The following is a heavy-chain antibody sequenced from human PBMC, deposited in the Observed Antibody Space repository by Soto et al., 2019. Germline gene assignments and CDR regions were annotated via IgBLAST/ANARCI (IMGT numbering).Heavy chain of an antibody. CDR1: GLTFSSYA. CDR3: AKSLNALRVRYYYGMDV. D-gene: IGHD3-22*01. V-gene: IGHV3-23*01. J-gene: IGHJ6*02. CDR2: ISGSGGST. Sequence: GGSMRLSCAASGLTFSSYAISWVRQAPGKGLEWVSAISGSGGSTYYADSVKGRFTISRDNSKNTLYLQMNSLRAEDTAVYYCAKSLNALRVRYYYGMDVWGQGTTVTVSS.